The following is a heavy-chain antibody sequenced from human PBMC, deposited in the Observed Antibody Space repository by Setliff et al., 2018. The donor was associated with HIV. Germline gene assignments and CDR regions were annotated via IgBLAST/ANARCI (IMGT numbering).Heavy chain of an antibody. CDR2: ISANSIHV. V-gene: IGHV3-21*03. D-gene: IGHD5-12*01. Sequence: PGGSLRLSCAASGFTFSAYTLTWVRQVPGKGLEWVSSISANSIHVYYADSLKGRFTISRDNARNSLYLQMNSLKTEDTAVYYCATEGYNRPLDYWGQGTLVTVSS. CDR3: ATEGYNRPLDY. J-gene: IGHJ4*02. CDR1: GFTFSAYT.